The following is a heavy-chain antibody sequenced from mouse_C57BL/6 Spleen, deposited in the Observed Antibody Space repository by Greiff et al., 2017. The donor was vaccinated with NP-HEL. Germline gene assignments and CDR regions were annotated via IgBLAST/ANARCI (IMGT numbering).Heavy chain of an antibody. CDR3: ARGLWSAGNYFDY. V-gene: IGHV5-16*01. CDR1: GFTFSDYY. CDR2: INYDGSST. D-gene: IGHD1-1*02. J-gene: IGHJ2*01. Sequence: EVKLMESEGGLVQPGSSMKLSCTASGFTFSDYYMAWVRQVPEKGLEWVANINYDGSSTYYLDSLKSRFIISRDNAKNILYLQMSSLKSEDTATYYCARGLWSAGNYFDYWGQGTTLTVSS.